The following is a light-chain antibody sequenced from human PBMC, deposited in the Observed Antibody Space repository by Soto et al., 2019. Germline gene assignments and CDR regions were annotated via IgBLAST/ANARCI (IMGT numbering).Light chain of an antibody. CDR2: GAS. CDR1: HSVSSSY. CDR3: QQYGSSPPWT. Sequence: EMVLTQSPGTLSLSPGERATLSCRASHSVSSSYLAWYQQKPGQAPRLLIYGASSRATGVPDRFSGSGSGTDFTLTISRLEPEDFAVYYCQQYGSSPPWTFGQGTKVDIK. J-gene: IGKJ1*01. V-gene: IGKV3-20*01.